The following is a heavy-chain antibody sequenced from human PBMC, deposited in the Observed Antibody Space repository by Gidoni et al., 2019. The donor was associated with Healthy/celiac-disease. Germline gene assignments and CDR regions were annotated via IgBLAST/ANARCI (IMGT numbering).Heavy chain of an antibody. CDR2: IYYSGST. CDR3: ARVFCSGGSCYSKGGNFDY. Sequence: QLQLQESGPGLVKPSETLSLTCTVSGGSISSSSYYWGWIRQPPGKGLEWIGSIYYSGSTYYNPSLKSRVTISVDTSKNQFSLKLSSVTAADTAVYYCARVFCSGGSCYSKGGNFDYWGQGTLVTVSS. V-gene: IGHV4-39*07. J-gene: IGHJ4*02. CDR1: GGSISSSSYY. D-gene: IGHD2-15*01.